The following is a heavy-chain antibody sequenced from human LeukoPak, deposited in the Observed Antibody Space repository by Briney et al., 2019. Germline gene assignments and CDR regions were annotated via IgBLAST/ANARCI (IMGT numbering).Heavy chain of an antibody. CDR2: INHSGGT. Sequence: PSETLSLTCAVYGGSFSGYYWSWIRQPPGKGLEWIAEINHSGGTNYNPSLKSRVTISVDTSNNQFSLKLTSVTAADTAVYYCAGSRVWANSSWYYWFDPWGQGTLVTVSS. V-gene: IGHV4-34*01. CDR3: AGSRVWANSSWYYWFDP. D-gene: IGHD3-22*01. CDR1: GGSFSGYY. J-gene: IGHJ5*02.